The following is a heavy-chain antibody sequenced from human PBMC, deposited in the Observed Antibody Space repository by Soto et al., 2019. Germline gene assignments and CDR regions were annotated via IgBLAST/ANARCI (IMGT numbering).Heavy chain of an antibody. V-gene: IGHV1-3*01. D-gene: IGHD3-9*01. CDR2: INAGNGNT. CDR1: GYTFTSYA. Sequence: QVQLVQSGAEVKKPGASVKVSCKASGYTFTSYAMHWVRQAPGQRLEWMGWINAGNGNTKYSQKFQGRVTITRDTSASTAYMELSSLRSEDTAVYYCAREADSYYDILTGYDYWGQGTLVTVSS. J-gene: IGHJ4*02. CDR3: AREADSYYDILTGYDY.